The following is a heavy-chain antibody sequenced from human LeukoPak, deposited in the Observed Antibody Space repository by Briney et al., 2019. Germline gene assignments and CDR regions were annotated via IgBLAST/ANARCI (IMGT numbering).Heavy chain of an antibody. V-gene: IGHV1-18*01. CDR3: ARGLQETLAWLKALSAFDI. D-gene: IGHD5-24*01. CDR2: ISAYNGNT. CDR1: GYTFTSYG. Sequence: SVKVSCKASGYTFTSYGISWVRQAPGQGLEWMGWISAYNGNTNYAQKLQGRVTMSTDTSTSTGYMEPRSLRSDDTAVYYCARGLQETLAWLKALSAFDIWGQGTMVTVSS. J-gene: IGHJ3*02.